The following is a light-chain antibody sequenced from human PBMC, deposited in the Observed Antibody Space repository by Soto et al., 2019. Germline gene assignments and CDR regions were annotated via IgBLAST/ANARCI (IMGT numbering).Light chain of an antibody. V-gene: IGLV2-14*01. Sequence: QSALTQPASVSGSPRQSIPISCTGASSDVGGHTYVSWYQQHPGKAPKLMIYEVNNRPSGVSNRFSGSKSGNTASLSISGLQAEDEADYYCSSYTSSSTLYVFGTGTKVTVL. J-gene: IGLJ1*01. CDR1: SSDVGGHTY. CDR2: EVN. CDR3: SSYTSSSTLYV.